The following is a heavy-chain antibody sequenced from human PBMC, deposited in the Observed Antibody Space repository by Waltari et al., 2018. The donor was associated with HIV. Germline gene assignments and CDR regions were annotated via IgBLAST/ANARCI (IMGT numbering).Heavy chain of an antibody. D-gene: IGHD6-19*01. CDR1: GFTFSSYW. Sequence: EVQLVESGGGLVQPGGSLRLSCAASGFTFSSYWMSWVRQVPGKGLEWLANIKQDGSDKYYVDSVKGRFTISRDNGKNSLYLQMNSLRAEDTAVYYCASEGYSSGWSRDYWGQGTLVTVSS. CDR2: IKQDGSDK. V-gene: IGHV3-7*01. CDR3: ASEGYSSGWSRDY. J-gene: IGHJ4*02.